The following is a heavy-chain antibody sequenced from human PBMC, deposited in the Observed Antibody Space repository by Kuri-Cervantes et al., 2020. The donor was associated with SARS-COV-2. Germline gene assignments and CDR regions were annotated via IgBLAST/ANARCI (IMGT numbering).Heavy chain of an antibody. CDR3: ARLFAHFWSVQGDDAFDI. D-gene: IGHD3-3*02. V-gene: IGHV3-30-3*01. J-gene: IGHJ3*02. CDR1: GFTFSSYA. Sequence: GGSLRLSCAASGFTFSSYAMHWVRQAPGKGLEWVAVMSYDGSNKYYADSVKGRFTISRDNSRNTLYLQMNSLRAEDTAVYYCARLFAHFWSVQGDDAFDIWGQGTMVTVSS. CDR2: MSYDGSNK.